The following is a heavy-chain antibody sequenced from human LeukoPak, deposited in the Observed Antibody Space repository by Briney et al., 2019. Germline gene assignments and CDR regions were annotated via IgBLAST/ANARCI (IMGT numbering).Heavy chain of an antibody. CDR2: MNPNSGNT. D-gene: IGHD3-9*01. CDR1: GYTFTCYD. Sequence: ASVKVSCKASGYTFTCYDINWVRQATGQGLEWMGWMNPNSGNTGYAQKFQGRVTMTRNTSISTAYMELSSLRSEDTAVYYCARVGGLRYFDWLLGSTNFDYWGQGTLVTVSS. J-gene: IGHJ4*02. V-gene: IGHV1-8*01. CDR3: ARVGGLRYFDWLLGSTNFDY.